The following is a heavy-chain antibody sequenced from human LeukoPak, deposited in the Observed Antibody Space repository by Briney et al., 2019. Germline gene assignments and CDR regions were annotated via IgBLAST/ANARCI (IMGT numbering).Heavy chain of an antibody. CDR2: ISSSSSYI. CDR1: GFTFSTYS. Sequence: GGSLRLSCAASGFTFSTYSMNWVRQAPGKGLEWVSSISSSSSYIYYADSVKGRFTISRDNAKNSLYLQMNSLRAEDTAVYYCARAEASVTTEYYFDYWGQGTLVTVSS. V-gene: IGHV3-21*01. CDR3: ARAEASVTTEYYFDY. D-gene: IGHD4-17*01. J-gene: IGHJ4*02.